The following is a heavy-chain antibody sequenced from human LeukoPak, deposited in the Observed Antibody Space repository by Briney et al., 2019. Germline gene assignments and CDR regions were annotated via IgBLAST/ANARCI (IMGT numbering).Heavy chain of an antibody. V-gene: IGHV3-21*01. CDR2: ISSSSSYI. Sequence: GGSLRLSCAASEFTFSSYSMNWVRQAPGKGLEWVSSISSSSSYIYYADSVKGRFTISRDNAKNSLYLQMNSLRAEDTAVYYCASYYGDYDAGYYYYYMDVWGKGTTVTISS. J-gene: IGHJ6*03. CDR1: EFTFSSYS. CDR3: ASYYGDYDAGYYYYYMDV. D-gene: IGHD4-17*01.